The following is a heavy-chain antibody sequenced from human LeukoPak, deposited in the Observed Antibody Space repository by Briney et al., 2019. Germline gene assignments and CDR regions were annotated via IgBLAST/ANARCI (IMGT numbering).Heavy chain of an antibody. CDR1: GGSINSYY. Sequence: SETLSLTCTVSGGSINSYYWSWIRQPPGKGLEWIGCIYYSGSTNYNPSLKSRVTISVDTSKKQFSLKLSSVSAADTAVYYCARGPPPYMVREWGRGTLVTVSS. CDR3: ARGPPPYMVRE. D-gene: IGHD4-23*01. V-gene: IGHV4-59*08. CDR2: IYYSGST. J-gene: IGHJ4*02.